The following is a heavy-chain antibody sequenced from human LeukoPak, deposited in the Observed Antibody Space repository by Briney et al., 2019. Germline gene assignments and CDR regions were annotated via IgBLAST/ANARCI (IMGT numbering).Heavy chain of an antibody. Sequence: GESLKISCKGSGYSFTSYWIGWVRQMPGKGLEWMGIIYPGDSDTRYSPSSQGQVTISADKSISTAYLQWSSLKASDTAMYYCARKYCSSTSCYYYFDYWGQGTLVTVSS. J-gene: IGHJ4*02. CDR2: IYPGDSDT. CDR3: ARKYCSSTSCYYYFDY. D-gene: IGHD2-2*01. V-gene: IGHV5-51*01. CDR1: GYSFTSYW.